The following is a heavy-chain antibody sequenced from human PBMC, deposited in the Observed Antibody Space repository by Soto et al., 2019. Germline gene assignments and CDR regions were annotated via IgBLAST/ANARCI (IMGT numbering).Heavy chain of an antibody. CDR3: ARGSSFRADFDI. CDR1: GGSVIRSSW. J-gene: IGHJ3*02. CDR2: IYHAGSP. V-gene: IGHV4-4*02. Sequence: SETLSFTCGVSGGSVIRSSWWTWLRQSPGKGLEWIGEIYHAGSPNYNPSFQSRVIISLDKSKNNFSLRLTSVTAADAAIYYCARGSSFRADFDIWGQGTTVTVSS. D-gene: IGHD6-19*01.